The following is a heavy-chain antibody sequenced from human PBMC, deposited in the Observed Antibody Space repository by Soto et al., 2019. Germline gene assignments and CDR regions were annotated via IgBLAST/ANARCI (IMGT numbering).Heavy chain of an antibody. J-gene: IGHJ5*02. D-gene: IGHD4-17*01. CDR2: ISGSGGST. CDR1: GFTFSSYA. V-gene: IGHV3-23*01. Sequence: LRLSCAASGFTFSSYAMSWVRQAPGKGLEWVSAISGSGGSTYYADSVKGRFTISRDNSKNTLYLQMNSLRAEDTAVYYCAKGHYGGNSGPIDPWGQGTLVTVSS. CDR3: AKGHYGGNSGPIDP.